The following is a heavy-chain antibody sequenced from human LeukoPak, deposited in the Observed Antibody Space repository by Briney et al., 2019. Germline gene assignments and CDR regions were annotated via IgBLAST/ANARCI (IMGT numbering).Heavy chain of an antibody. CDR3: ARGLIVAATTGAFDM. CDR1: GYSFIGYY. J-gene: IGHJ3*02. CDR2: INPNSGAS. D-gene: IGHD1-26*01. V-gene: IGHV1-2*02. Sequence: ASVKVSCRTSGYSFIGYYLHWVRQAPGQGLEWMGWINPNSGASNHVQNFQGRVTMTRDKSISTAYMDLSSLRPDDTAVYYCARGLIVAATTGAFDMWGKGTMVTVSS.